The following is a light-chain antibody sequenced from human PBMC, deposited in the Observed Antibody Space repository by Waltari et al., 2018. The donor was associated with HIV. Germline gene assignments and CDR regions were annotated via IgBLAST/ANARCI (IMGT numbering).Light chain of an antibody. CDR3: LVHMGHGAWV. CDR1: SGSVSTTSF. Sequence: QTVVTQEPSFSVSPGGTVTLTCGLNSGSVSTTSFPSWYQQTPGQAPRTLISSTNIRSSGVPDRFSGSILGNKAALTITGAQADDESDYYCLVHMGHGAWVFGGGTKLTVL. V-gene: IGLV8-61*01. J-gene: IGLJ3*02. CDR2: STN.